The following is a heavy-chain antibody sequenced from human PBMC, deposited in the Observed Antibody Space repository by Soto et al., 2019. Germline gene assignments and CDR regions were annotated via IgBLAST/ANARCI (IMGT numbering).Heavy chain of an antibody. CDR3: AKDRERDAWYEDY. D-gene: IGHD6-13*01. J-gene: IGHJ4*02. CDR1: GDSISSGYH. V-gene: IGHV4-38-2*02. Sequence: SETLSLTCAVSGDSISSGYHWAWIRQPPGKGLEWIASIYHSGTTYYNPSLKSRVTISVDTSKNQFSLRLTSVTAADSAMYYCAKDRERDAWYEDYWGQGTLVTVSS. CDR2: IYHSGTT.